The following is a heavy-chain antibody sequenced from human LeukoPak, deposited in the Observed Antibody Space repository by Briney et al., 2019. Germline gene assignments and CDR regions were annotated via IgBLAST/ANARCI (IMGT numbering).Heavy chain of an antibody. V-gene: IGHV3-66*01. J-gene: IGHJ5*02. D-gene: IGHD6-13*01. CDR3: ARVIAAAGKDWLDP. Sequence: GGSLRLSCAASGFTVSSNYMSWVRQAPGKGLEWVSVIYSGGSTYYADSVKGRFTISRDNSKNTLYLQMNSLRAEDTAVYYCARVIAAAGKDWLDPWGQGTLVTVSS. CDR1: GFTVSSNY. CDR2: IYSGGST.